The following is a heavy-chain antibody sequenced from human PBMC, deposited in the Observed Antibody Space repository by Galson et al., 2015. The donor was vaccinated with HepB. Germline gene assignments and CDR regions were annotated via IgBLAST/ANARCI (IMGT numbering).Heavy chain of an antibody. CDR2: TSYTGYS. V-gene: IGHV4-59*01. CDR1: GGSINSGY. D-gene: IGHD2-15*01. Sequence: ETLSLTCTVSGGSINSGYWSWIRQPPGKGLEWIGYTSYTGYSDNNPSLKSRVTLSLDTSKNHFSLKLSSVTAADTAVYFCARGSSHAWHLSLWGQGTLVTVSS. CDR3: ARGSSHAWHLSL. J-gene: IGHJ4*02.